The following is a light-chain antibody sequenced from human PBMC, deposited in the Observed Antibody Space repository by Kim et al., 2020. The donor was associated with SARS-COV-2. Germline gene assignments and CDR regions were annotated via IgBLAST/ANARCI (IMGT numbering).Light chain of an antibody. CDR1: KIVMKS. V-gene: IGLV3-21*02. Sequence: QGQADRVTFGGNKIVMKSAKWYQQQPDHGLVLVIYNDSDRHSRSPKPLSVSDSRNTATLTLSRVDAEDVADYYCQVWDSSSGNYVFGTGTKVTVL. J-gene: IGLJ1*01. CDR3: QVWDSSSGNYV. CDR2: NDS.